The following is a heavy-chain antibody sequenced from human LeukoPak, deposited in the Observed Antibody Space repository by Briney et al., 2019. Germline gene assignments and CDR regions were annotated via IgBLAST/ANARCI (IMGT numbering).Heavy chain of an antibody. J-gene: IGHJ4*02. V-gene: IGHV3-23*01. CDR1: GFTSSSYA. CDR3: AKDPRYDILTGYDLNYFDY. Sequence: GGSLRLSCAASGFTSSSYAMSWVRQAPGKGLEWVSAISGSGGSTYYADSVKGRFTISRDNSKNTLYLQMNSLRAEDTAVYYCAKDPRYDILTGYDLNYFDYWGQGTLVTVSS. CDR2: ISGSGGST. D-gene: IGHD3-9*01.